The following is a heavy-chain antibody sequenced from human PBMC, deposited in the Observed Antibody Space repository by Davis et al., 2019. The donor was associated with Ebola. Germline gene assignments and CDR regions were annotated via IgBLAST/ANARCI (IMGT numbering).Heavy chain of an antibody. CDR1: GFTFSSYS. Sequence: GESLKISCAASGFTFSSYSMNWVRQAPGKGLEWVSSISSSSSYIYYADSVKGRFTISRDNAKNSLYLQMNSLRAEDTAVYYCASPPIKYYDSSGYLVEFDYWGQGTLVTVSS. J-gene: IGHJ4*02. D-gene: IGHD3-22*01. V-gene: IGHV3-21*04. CDR2: ISSSSSYI. CDR3: ASPPIKYYDSSGYLVEFDY.